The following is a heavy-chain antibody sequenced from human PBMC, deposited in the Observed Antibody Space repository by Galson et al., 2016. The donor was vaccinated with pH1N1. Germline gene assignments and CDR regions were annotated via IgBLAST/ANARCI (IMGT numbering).Heavy chain of an antibody. J-gene: IGHJ3*02. CDR3: ARDRGVFDI. V-gene: IGHV1-18*01. Sequence: SVKVSCKASGYTFINYGIAWVRQAPGQGPEWMGWISAYDGHTDYAQNFQGRVAMTIDTSTSTANVELRRLRSDDTAVYYCARDRGVFDIWGQGTRVTVSS. CDR2: ISAYDGHT. CDR1: GYTFINYG. D-gene: IGHD3-10*01.